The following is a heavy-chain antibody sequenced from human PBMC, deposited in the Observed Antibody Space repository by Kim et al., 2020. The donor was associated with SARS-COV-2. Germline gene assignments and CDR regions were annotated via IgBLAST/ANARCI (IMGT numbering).Heavy chain of an antibody. Sequence: GGSLRLSCAASGFTFSSYAMHWVRQAPGKGLEWVAVISYDGSNKYYADSVKGRFTISRDNSKNTLYLQMNSLRAEDTAVYYCARGGYSYGGGFDYWGQGTLVTVSS. V-gene: IGHV3-30*04. CDR2: ISYDGSNK. CDR1: GFTFSSYA. CDR3: ARGGYSYGGGFDY. D-gene: IGHD5-18*01. J-gene: IGHJ4*02.